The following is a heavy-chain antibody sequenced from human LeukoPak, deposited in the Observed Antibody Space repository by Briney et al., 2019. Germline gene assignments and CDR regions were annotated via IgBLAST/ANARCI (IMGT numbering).Heavy chain of an antibody. Sequence: PGESLKISCKGSGYSFTTYWIGWVRQMPGKGLEWMGMIYPGDSDPIYSPSFQGQVTISADKSTSTASLQWSSLKASDSAIYYCVRHGLGTSWFGFDYWGQGTLVTVSS. D-gene: IGHD6-13*01. CDR3: VRHGLGTSWFGFDY. CDR2: IYPGDSDP. CDR1: GYSFTTYW. J-gene: IGHJ4*02. V-gene: IGHV5-51*01.